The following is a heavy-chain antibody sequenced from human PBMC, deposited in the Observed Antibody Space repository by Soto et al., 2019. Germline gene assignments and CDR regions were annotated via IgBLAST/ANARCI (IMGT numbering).Heavy chain of an antibody. V-gene: IGHV1-46*01. CDR3: AREGKDSSGYLVNWYDS. CDR1: GYTFTSYY. CDR2: ITPSGGST. J-gene: IGHJ5*01. D-gene: IGHD3-22*01. Sequence: ASVKVSCKASGYTFTSYYMHWVRQAPGQGLEWMGIITPSGGSTSYAQKFQGRVTMNRDTSTSTVYMELSSLRSEDTAIYYCAREGKDSSGYLVNWYDSRGQGTLVPVSS.